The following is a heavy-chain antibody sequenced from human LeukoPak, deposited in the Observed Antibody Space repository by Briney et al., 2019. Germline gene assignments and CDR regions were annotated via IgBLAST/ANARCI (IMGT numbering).Heavy chain of an antibody. CDR2: IYYSGST. Sequence: SETLSLTCTVSGGSIYNYYWSWIRQPPGKGLEWIGYIYYSGSTNYNPSLKSRVTISVDTSTNQFSLKLSSVTAADTAVYYCARGGHRLYCSGGNCYWIGPWGQGILVTVSS. CDR3: ARGGHRLYCSGGNCYWIGP. J-gene: IGHJ5*02. V-gene: IGHV4-59*01. D-gene: IGHD2-15*01. CDR1: GGSIYNYY.